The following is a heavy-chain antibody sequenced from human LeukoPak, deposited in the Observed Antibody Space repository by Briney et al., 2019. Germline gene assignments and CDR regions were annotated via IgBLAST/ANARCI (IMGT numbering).Heavy chain of an antibody. J-gene: IGHJ4*02. CDR2: IKSKADGGTT. Sequence: GGSLRLSCAASGFTFSSAWMTWVRQAPGKGLEWVGHIKSKADGGTTDYAAPAKGRFTISRDDSKNTLSLQMNSLKYEDTAVYYCTTDPFMLDVYHFHYWGQGTLVTVSS. CDR3: TTDPFMLDVYHFHY. CDR1: GFTFSSAW. V-gene: IGHV3-15*01. D-gene: IGHD5/OR15-5a*01.